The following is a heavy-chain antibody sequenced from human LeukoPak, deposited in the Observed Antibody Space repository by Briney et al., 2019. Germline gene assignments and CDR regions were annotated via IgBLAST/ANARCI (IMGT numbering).Heavy chain of an antibody. CDR2: FSYSGST. J-gene: IGHJ6*02. V-gene: IGHV4-59*02. CDR3: ARGYDIDV. Sequence: SETLSLTCTVSGASVSSYYWSWIRQPPGKGPEWIGYFSYSGSTNYNPSLKSRATISLDTSKNQFSLKLTSVTAADTALFFCARGYDIDVWGQGTTVTVSS. CDR1: GASVSSYY.